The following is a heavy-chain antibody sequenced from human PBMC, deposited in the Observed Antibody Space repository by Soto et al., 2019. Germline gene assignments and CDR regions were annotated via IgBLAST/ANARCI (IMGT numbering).Heavy chain of an antibody. CDR3: ASGPQRKSIYFY. Sequence: GGSLRLSCVASGFTFSSFEMNWVRQAPGKGLEWVSTISSNSAYIYYTDALRGRFTISRDNAKNSLHLQMNSLRAEDTAVYYCASGPQRKSIYFYWGQGT. CDR1: GFTFSSFE. CDR2: ISSNSAYI. D-gene: IGHD3-10*01. V-gene: IGHV3-21*01. J-gene: IGHJ4*02.